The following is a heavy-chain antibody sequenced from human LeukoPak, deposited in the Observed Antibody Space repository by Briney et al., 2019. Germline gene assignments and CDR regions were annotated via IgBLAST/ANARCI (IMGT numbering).Heavy chain of an antibody. CDR1: GFTFRSYG. D-gene: IGHD4-11*01. Sequence: PGGSLRLSCAASGFTFRSYGMPWARRAPGKGLGWVAFIRYDGSHKYYPASVKGRFNNYRDNSNNTLYMQTNSLPQEDTAVYHCSKEATVTPYFGYGGQGTLVTVS. CDR3: SKEATVTPYFGY. CDR2: IRYDGSHK. V-gene: IGHV3-30*02. J-gene: IGHJ4*02.